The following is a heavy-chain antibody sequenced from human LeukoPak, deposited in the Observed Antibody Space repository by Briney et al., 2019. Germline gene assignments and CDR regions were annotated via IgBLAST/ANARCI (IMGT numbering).Heavy chain of an antibody. CDR1: GGSISSYY. Sequence: SETLTLSCTASGGSISSYYLSWIRQPPGKGLEYIGYIYFSGSTNYNASLKSRFTISVNTSKNQFSLKLSSVPAADTAVYYCARDGGKGWLWFDYWGQGTLVTVSS. CDR3: ARDGGKGWLWFDY. J-gene: IGHJ4*02. CDR2: IYFSGST. D-gene: IGHD3-9*01. V-gene: IGHV4-59*01.